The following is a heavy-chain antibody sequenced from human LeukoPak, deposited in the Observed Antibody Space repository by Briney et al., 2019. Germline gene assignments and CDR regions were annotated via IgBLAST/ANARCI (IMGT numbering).Heavy chain of an antibody. CDR3: ARDPNQYCSGGSCYRWFDP. CDR1: GGTFSSYA. J-gene: IGHJ5*02. CDR2: IIPIFGTA. Sequence: ASVKVSCKASGGTFSSYAISWVRQAPGQGLEWMGGIIPIFGTANYAQKFQGRVTITADKSTSKAYMELSSLRSEDTAVYYCARDPNQYCSGGSCYRWFDPWGQGTLVTVSS. V-gene: IGHV1-69*06. D-gene: IGHD2-15*01.